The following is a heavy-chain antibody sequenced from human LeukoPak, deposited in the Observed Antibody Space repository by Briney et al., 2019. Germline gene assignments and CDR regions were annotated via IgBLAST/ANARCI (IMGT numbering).Heavy chain of an antibody. J-gene: IGHJ4*02. D-gene: IGHD5-18*01. CDR1: GGSISSYY. Sequence: SETLSLTCTVSGGSISSYYWSWIRQPPGKGLEWIGYIYYSGSTNYNPSLKSRVTISVDTSNNQFSLKLSSVTAADTAVYYCARYLSNGYEEYFDYWGQGTLVTVSS. V-gene: IGHV4-59*01. CDR2: IYYSGST. CDR3: ARYLSNGYEEYFDY.